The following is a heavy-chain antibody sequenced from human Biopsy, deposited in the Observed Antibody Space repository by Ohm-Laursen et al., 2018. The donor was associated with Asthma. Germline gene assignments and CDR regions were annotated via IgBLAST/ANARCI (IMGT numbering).Heavy chain of an antibody. Sequence: SLRLSCAAAGFTFDDYAMHWARQAPGKGLEWVSGVSWNSGSIDYADSVKGRFTISRDNAKNSLYLQMNSLRGADTALYYCVKDIRLQLWGFDSWGQGILVTVSS. CDR3: VKDIRLQLWGFDS. CDR2: VSWNSGSI. J-gene: IGHJ4*02. CDR1: GFTFDDYA. V-gene: IGHV3-9*01. D-gene: IGHD6-13*01.